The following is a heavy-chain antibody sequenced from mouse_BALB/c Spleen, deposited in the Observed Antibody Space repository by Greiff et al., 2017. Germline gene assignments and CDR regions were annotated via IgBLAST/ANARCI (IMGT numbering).Heavy chain of an antibody. D-gene: IGHD1-1*01. V-gene: IGHV1-69*02. CDR1: GYTFTSYW. Sequence: QVQLQQPGAELVRPGASVKLSCKASGYTFTSYWINWVKQRPGQGLEWIGNIYPSDSYTNYNQKFKDKATLTVDKSSSTAYMQLSSPTSEDSAVYSCTITTVVATNAMDYWGQGTSVTVSS. J-gene: IGHJ4*01. CDR2: IYPSDSYT. CDR3: TITTVVATNAMDY.